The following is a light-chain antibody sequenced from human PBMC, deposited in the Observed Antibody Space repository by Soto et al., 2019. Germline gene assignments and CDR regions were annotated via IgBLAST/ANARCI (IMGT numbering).Light chain of an antibody. V-gene: IGLV2-23*02. CDR3: CSYAGSKTFVV. CDR1: SIDVGTYNL. CDR2: EVT. J-gene: IGLJ2*01. Sequence: QSALTQPASVSGSPGQSITISCTGTSIDVGTYNLVSWYRQYPGKAPKLLLYEVTKLPSGVSNRFSGSKSGNTASLTISGLQAEDEADYFCCSYAGSKTFVVFGGGTKLT.